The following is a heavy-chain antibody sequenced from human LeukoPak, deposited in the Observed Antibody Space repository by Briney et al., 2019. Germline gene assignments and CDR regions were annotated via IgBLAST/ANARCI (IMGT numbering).Heavy chain of an antibody. Sequence: SETLSLTCTVSGGSISIYHWSWIRQPPGKGLEWIGYISNSGNTNYNPSLKSRVTISVDTSKNQFSLKLSSVATADTAVYYCARGPYDSSGYPLPFDYWGQGTLVTVSS. CDR1: GGSISIYH. J-gene: IGHJ4*02. V-gene: IGHV4-59*01. D-gene: IGHD3-22*01. CDR2: ISNSGNT. CDR3: ARGPYDSSGYPLPFDY.